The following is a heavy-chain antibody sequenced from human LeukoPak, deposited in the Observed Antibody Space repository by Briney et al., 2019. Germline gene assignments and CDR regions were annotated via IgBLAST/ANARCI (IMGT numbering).Heavy chain of an antibody. CDR1: GYTFTSYY. Sequence: ASVKVSCKASGYTFTSYYMHWVRQAPGQGLEWMGIINPSGGSTSYAQKFQGRVTMTRDMSTSTVYMELSSLRSEDTAVYYCARDYCDSSGYHSNWFDPWGQGTLVTVSS. D-gene: IGHD3-22*01. CDR3: ARDYCDSSGYHSNWFDP. V-gene: IGHV1-46*01. J-gene: IGHJ5*02. CDR2: INPSGGST.